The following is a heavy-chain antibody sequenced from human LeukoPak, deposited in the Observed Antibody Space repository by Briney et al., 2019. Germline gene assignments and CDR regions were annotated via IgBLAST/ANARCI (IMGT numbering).Heavy chain of an antibody. D-gene: IGHD4-17*01. CDR2: VSYNGGNK. CDR3: AKVYADYGNIRWYFHL. CDR1: GFSSSNSL. V-gene: IGHV3-30-3*02. J-gene: IGHJ2*01. Sequence: RSPRDSCAESGFSSSNSLVCSVRQAPGKGLEWVAFVSYNGGNKYYADSVKGRFTISRDNSKNTLYLQMNSLRAEDTAVYYCAKVYADYGNIRWYFHLRGGSPRVPVSS.